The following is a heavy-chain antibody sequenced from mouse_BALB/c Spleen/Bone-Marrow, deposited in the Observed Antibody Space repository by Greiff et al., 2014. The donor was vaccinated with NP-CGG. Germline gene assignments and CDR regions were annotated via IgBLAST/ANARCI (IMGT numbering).Heavy chain of an antibody. D-gene: IGHD1-1*01. V-gene: IGHV4-1*02. J-gene: IGHJ1*01. Sequence: EVLLEESGGGLVQPGGSLKLSCAASGFDFSRYWMSWVRQAPGKGLEWIGEINPESSTINYTQSIKDKFIISRDNAKNTLYLQMSKMKSEDTALYYCSGLNYYGNLFVWGAGTTVTVSS. CDR3: SGLNYYGNLFV. CDR2: INPESSTI. CDR1: GFDFSRYW.